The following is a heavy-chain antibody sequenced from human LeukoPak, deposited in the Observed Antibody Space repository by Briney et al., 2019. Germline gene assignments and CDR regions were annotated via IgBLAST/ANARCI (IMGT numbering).Heavy chain of an antibody. CDR2: INHSGST. CDR1: GGSFSGYY. CDR3: VSSSRVGGIDY. V-gene: IGHV4-34*01. J-gene: IGHJ4*02. D-gene: IGHD6-13*01. Sequence: SETLSLTCAVYGGSFSGYYWSWIRQPPGKGLEWIREINHSGSTNYNPSLKSRVTISVDTSKNQFSLKLSSVTAADTAVYYCVSSSRVGGIDYWGQGTLVTVSS.